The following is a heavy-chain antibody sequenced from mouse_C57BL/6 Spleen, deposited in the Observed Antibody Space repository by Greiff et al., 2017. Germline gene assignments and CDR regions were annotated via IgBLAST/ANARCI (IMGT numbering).Heavy chain of an antibody. CDR2: INPGSGGT. V-gene: IGHV1-54*01. Sequence: QVQLQQSGAELVRPGTSVKVSCKASGYAFTNYLIERVKQRPGQGLEWIGVINPGSGGTNYNEKFKGKAKLTADKSSSTAYMQLSSLTSEDSAVYFCARDNTVVATGYFDVWGTGTTVTVSS. J-gene: IGHJ1*03. CDR3: ARDNTVVATGYFDV. CDR1: GYAFTNYL. D-gene: IGHD1-1*01.